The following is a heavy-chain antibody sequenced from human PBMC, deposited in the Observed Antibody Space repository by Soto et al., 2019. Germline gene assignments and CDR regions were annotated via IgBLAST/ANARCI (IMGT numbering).Heavy chain of an antibody. CDR3: AKDRLFSAAAGPVYFDY. CDR2: ISGSGGST. CDR1: GFTFSSYA. D-gene: IGHD6-13*01. J-gene: IGHJ4*02. V-gene: IGHV3-23*01. Sequence: GRSLRLSCAASGFTFSSYAMSWVRQAPGKGLEWVSAISGSGGSTYYADSVKGRFTISRDNSKNTLYLQMNSLRAEDTAVYYCAKDRLFSAAAGPVYFDYWGQGTLVTVSS.